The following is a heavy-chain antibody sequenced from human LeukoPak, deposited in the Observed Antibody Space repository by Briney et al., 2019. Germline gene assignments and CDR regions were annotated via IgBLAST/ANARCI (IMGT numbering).Heavy chain of an antibody. CDR1: EFTFSSYA. J-gene: IGHJ4*02. V-gene: IGHV3-23*01. Sequence: GGSLRLSCAASEFTFSSYAMSWVRQAPGKGLEWVSAISGSGGSTYYADSVKGRFTISRDNSKNTLYLQMNSLRAEDTAVYYCAKMDQKLPTQACGVDYWGQGTLVTVSS. CDR3: AKMDQKLPTQACGVDY. D-gene: IGHD2-15*01. CDR2: ISGSGGST.